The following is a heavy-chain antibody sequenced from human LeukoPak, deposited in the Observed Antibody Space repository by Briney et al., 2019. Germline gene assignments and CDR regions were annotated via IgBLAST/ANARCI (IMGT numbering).Heavy chain of an antibody. V-gene: IGHV4-39*01. CDR1: GGSFSGYY. CDR3: ATTDHIVPPAPN. Sequence: PSETLSLTCAVYGGSFSGYYWGWIRQPPGKGLEWIGSIYYSGSTYYNPSLKSRVTISVDTSKNQFSLKLSSVTAADTAVYYCATTDHIVPPAPNWGQGTLVTVSS. J-gene: IGHJ4*02. D-gene: IGHD2-21*01. CDR2: IYYSGST.